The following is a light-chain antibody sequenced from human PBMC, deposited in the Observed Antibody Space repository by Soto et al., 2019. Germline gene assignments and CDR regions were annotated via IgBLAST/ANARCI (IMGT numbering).Light chain of an antibody. J-gene: IGKJ1*01. V-gene: IGKV3-15*01. CDR3: QQYNSYSRT. Sequence: EIVMTQSPATLSVSPGERATPSCRASQSVSSNLAWYQQKPGQAPRLLIYGASTRATGIPARFSGSGSGTEFTLTISSLQPDDFATYYCQQYNSYSRTFGQGTKVDIK. CDR1: QSVSSN. CDR2: GAS.